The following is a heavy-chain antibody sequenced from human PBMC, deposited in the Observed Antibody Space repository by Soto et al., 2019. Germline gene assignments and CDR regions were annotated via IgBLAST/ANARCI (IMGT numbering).Heavy chain of an antibody. D-gene: IGHD6-19*01. CDR2: IYYSGST. Sequence: SETLSLTCTVSGGSISSGDYYWSWIRQPPGKGLEWIGYIYYSGSTYYNPSLKSRVTISVDTSKNQFSLKLSSVTAADTAVYYCARGEQWLVPFDPWGQGTLVTVSS. J-gene: IGHJ5*02. CDR3: ARGEQWLVPFDP. V-gene: IGHV4-30-4*01. CDR1: GGSISSGDYY.